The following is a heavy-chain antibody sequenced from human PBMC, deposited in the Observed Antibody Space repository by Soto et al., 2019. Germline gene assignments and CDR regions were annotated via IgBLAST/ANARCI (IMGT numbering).Heavy chain of an antibody. V-gene: IGHV4-34*01. Sequence: PSDSLSITCAVYSGSLSGNYWCWIRQPPGKGLEWIGETHHSGSTAYNPSLKSRVTISVDTSRNQFSLKLNSVTAADTAVYYCARTTAAIHLNYWSQGTLVTVSS. CDR1: SGSLSGNY. CDR3: ARTTAAIHLNY. CDR2: THHSGST. D-gene: IGHD2-21*02. J-gene: IGHJ4*02.